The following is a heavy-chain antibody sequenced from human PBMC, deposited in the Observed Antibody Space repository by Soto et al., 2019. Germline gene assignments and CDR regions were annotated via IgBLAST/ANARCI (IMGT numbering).Heavy chain of an antibody. CDR1: GDSIRTGSYY. Sequence: QLQLHESGPGLVEPAETLSLTCTVSGDSIRTGSYYWGWIRQPPGKGLVWIGSIYYSGSTYYNPSLRRRVPISLATSKTQFSLTLSSVTAADTAVYYCARHQSGSLTTVRGVFIPPLGYWGQGTLVAVSS. V-gene: IGHV4-39*01. D-gene: IGHD3-10*01. J-gene: IGHJ4*02. CDR2: IYYSGST. CDR3: ARHQSGSLTTVRGVFIPPLGY.